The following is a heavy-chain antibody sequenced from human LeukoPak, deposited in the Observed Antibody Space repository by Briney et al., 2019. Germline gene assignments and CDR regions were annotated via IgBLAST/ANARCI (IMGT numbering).Heavy chain of an antibody. D-gene: IGHD2-21*02. CDR3: AKDLHIVVVTAIRYLDY. J-gene: IGHJ4*02. Sequence: PGGSLRLSCAASGFTFSSYAMSWVRQAPGKGLEWVSAISGSGGSTYYADSVKGRFTISRDNSKNTLYLQMNSLRAEDTAVYYCAKDLHIVVVTAIRYLDYWGQGTLVTVSS. CDR1: GFTFSSYA. CDR2: ISGSGGST. V-gene: IGHV3-23*01.